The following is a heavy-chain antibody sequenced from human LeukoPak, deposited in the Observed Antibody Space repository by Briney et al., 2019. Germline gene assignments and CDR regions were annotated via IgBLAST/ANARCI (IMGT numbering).Heavy chain of an antibody. J-gene: IGHJ4*02. V-gene: IGHV3-23*01. D-gene: IGHD3-22*01. Sequence: GGSLRLTCAASGFTFSSYAMSWVRQAPGKGLEWVSAISGSGGSTYYADSVKGRFTISRDNSKNTLYLQMNSLRAEDTAVYYCARYRVVVITNKNYYFDYWGQGTLVTVSS. CDR3: ARYRVVVITNKNYYFDY. CDR1: GFTFSSYA. CDR2: ISGSGGST.